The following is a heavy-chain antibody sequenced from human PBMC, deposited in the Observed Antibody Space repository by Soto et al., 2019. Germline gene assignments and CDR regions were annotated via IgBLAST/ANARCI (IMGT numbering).Heavy chain of an antibody. V-gene: IGHV1-69*04. CDR2: IIPILGIA. Sequence: GASVKVSCKASGGTFSSYTISWVRQAPGQGLEWMGRIIPILGIANYAQKFQGRVTITADKSTSTAYMELSSLRSEDTAVYYCAREHVFWSGSIWPHPGPGGYYVVVWCKGTTVTVSS. CDR3: AREHVFWSGSIWPHPGPGGYYVVV. D-gene: IGHD3-3*01. CDR1: GGTFSSYT. J-gene: IGHJ6*03.